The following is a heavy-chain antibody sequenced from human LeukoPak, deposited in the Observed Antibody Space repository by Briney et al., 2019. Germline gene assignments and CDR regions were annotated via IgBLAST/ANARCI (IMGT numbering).Heavy chain of an antibody. Sequence: GGSLRLSCAASGLTFRNFWMCWVRQAPGKGLEWAATIKQDGSGQYYVDSVKGRFTISRDNAQNSLYLQMNNLRVEDTAVYYCARSYGHSIDYWGQGTLVTVSS. J-gene: IGHJ4*02. D-gene: IGHD3-10*01. CDR3: ARSYGHSIDY. CDR1: GLTFRNFW. V-gene: IGHV3-7*01. CDR2: IKQDGSGQ.